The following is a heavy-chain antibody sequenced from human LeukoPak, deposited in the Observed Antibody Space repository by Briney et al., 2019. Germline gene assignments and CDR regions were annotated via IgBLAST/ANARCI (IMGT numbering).Heavy chain of an antibody. V-gene: IGHV3-30*18. Sequence: LSGGSLRLSCAASGLTFSSYGMHWVRQAPGKGLEWVALISFDGSNEYYADSVKGRFTISRDNSKNTLYLQMNSLRAGETAVFYCAKGLQLRWVFDAFNIWGHGTMVTVSS. CDR1: GLTFSSYG. CDR3: AKGLQLRWVFDAFNI. CDR2: ISFDGSNE. J-gene: IGHJ3*02. D-gene: IGHD4-23*01.